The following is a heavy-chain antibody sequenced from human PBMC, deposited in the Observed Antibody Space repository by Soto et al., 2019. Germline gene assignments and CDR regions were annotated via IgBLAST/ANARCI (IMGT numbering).Heavy chain of an antibody. V-gene: IGHV4-31*03. CDR2: IYYSGST. J-gene: IGHJ5*02. CDR3: ARGYSYGTNWFDP. CDR1: GGSISSGGYY. Sequence: SETLSLTCTVSGGSISSGGYYWSWIRQHPGKGLEWIGYIYYSGSTYYNPPLKSRVTISVDTSKNQFSLKLSSVTAADTAVYYCARGYSYGTNWFDPWGQGTLVTVSS. D-gene: IGHD5-18*01.